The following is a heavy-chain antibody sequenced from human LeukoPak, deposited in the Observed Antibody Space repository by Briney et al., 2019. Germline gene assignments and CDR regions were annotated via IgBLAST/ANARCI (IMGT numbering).Heavy chain of an antibody. CDR1: GVASSGNY. J-gene: IGHJ3*02. D-gene: IGHD5-24*01. V-gene: IGHV4-59*01. CDR2: IYYSGST. Sequence: SETLSLTCGVYGVASSGNYWSWIRQSPGKGLEWIGYIYYSGSTNYNPSLKSRVTISVDTSKNQFSLKLSSVTAADTAVYYCARKSQMDAFDIWGQGTMVTVSS. CDR3: ARKSQMDAFDI.